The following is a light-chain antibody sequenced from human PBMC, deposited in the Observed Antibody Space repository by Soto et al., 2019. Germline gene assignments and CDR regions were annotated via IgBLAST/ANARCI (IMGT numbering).Light chain of an antibody. V-gene: IGKV3-15*01. CDR3: QQYSSYPCT. CDR1: QSVSSC. Sequence: SPSPAPLSLSPWEGAPRFCRASQSVSSCLAWYQQKPGKAPRLLIYEASSRDTGIPARFSGSGSGTEFTLTISSLQPDDFAAYYCQQYSSYPCTFGGGTKVDIK. CDR2: EAS. J-gene: IGKJ4*02.